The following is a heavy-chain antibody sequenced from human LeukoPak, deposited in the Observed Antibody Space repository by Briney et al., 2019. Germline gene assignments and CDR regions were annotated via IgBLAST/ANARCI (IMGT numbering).Heavy chain of an antibody. CDR3: ARVGGNYEGLIDY. D-gene: IGHD1-26*01. V-gene: IGHV1-18*01. CDR1: GYTFTDYP. CDR2: ISAYNGYT. Sequence: ASVKVSCKASGYTFTDYPIGWVRQAPGQGLEWMGWISAYNGYTNYPQSLQGRVTMTTDTSTGTAYMELRSLRFDDTVIYYCARVGGNYEGLIDYWGQGTLVTVSS. J-gene: IGHJ4*02.